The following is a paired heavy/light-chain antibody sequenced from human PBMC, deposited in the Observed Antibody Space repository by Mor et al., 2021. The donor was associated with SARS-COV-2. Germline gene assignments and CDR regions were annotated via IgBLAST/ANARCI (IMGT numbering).Heavy chain of an antibody. Sequence: QVQLQESGPGLVKPSETLSLTCTVSGGSISSDYWNWIRQPPGKGLEWIGYIFYSGSTNYNPSLKSRVTILLDTSKNQFSLKLSSLTAADTAVYYCARQSGGSFRVWGQGTLVTVSS. J-gene: IGHJ4*02. CDR2: IFYSGST. V-gene: IGHV4-59*01. CDR1: GGSISSDY. D-gene: IGHD6-25*01. CDR3: ARQSGGSFRV.
Light chain of an antibody. CDR3: QQYNIWIT. J-gene: IGKJ5*01. V-gene: IGKV3-15*01. CDR2: GAS. Sequence: EIVMTQSPATLSVSPGERATLSCRASQSVNSNLAWYQQKPGQAPRLLIYGASTRATGIPARFSGSGSGTEFTLTISSLQSEDFAVYYCQQYNIWITFGQGTRLEIK. CDR1: QSVNSN.